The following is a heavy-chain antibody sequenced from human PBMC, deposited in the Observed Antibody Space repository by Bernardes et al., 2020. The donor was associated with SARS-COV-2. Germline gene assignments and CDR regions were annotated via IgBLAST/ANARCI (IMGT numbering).Heavy chain of an antibody. Sequence: GGSLRLSCAASGFTFSDYDMHWVRQAPGKGLQWVALIWFNGNNKYYADSLKGRFTISRDNSKNTVYLQLHILTAEDTAVYYCARGGQLGNHFYGMDVWGQGTTVTVSS. CDR1: GFTFSDYD. CDR3: ARGGQLGNHFYGMDV. D-gene: IGHD6-6*01. CDR2: IWFNGNNK. V-gene: IGHV3-33*01. J-gene: IGHJ6*02.